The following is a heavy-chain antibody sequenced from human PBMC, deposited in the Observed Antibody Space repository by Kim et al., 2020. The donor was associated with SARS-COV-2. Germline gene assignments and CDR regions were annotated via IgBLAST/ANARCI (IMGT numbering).Heavy chain of an antibody. Sequence: ASVKLSCKASGHIFSSYAMNWVRQAPGQGLEWMGWINTNTGNPTYAQGFTGRFVFSLDTSDSTTYLQITSLKSEDTAVYYCASSMLYGVISAFDLWGQGTMVTVSS. CDR3: ASSMLYGVISAFDL. J-gene: IGHJ3*01. CDR1: GHIFSSYA. CDR2: INTNTGNP. V-gene: IGHV7-4-1*02. D-gene: IGHD3-10*01.